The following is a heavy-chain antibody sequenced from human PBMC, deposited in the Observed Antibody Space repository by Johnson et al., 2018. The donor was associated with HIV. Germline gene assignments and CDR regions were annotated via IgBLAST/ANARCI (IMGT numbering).Heavy chain of an antibody. V-gene: IGHV3-33*01. J-gene: IGHJ3*02. D-gene: IGHD2-15*01. CDR3: TTDHCSGDSCCRGGSCYNAFDI. CDR2: ILFDGSHK. CDR1: GFAFSNYG. Sequence: QVQLVESGGGVVQPGRSLRLSCAASGFAFSNYGMHWVRQAPGKGLEWVAVILFDGSHKYYTDSVKGRFTISRDNSKNTLYLQMNSLRVEDTAVYYCTTDHCSGDSCCRGGSCYNAFDIWGQGTMVTVSS.